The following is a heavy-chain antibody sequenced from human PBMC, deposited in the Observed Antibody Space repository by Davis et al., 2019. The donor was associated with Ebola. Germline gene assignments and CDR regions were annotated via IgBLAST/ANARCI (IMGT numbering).Heavy chain of an antibody. D-gene: IGHD1-7*01. CDR2: LVVGSGNT. J-gene: IGHJ1*01. CDR1: GFTFTSSA. V-gene: IGHV1-58*02. CDR3: AAGTLYNWNYGYFQH. Sequence: SVKVSCKASGFTFTSSAMQWVRQAPRQRLEWIGWLVVGSGNTNYAQKFQERVTITRDMSTSTAYMELSSLRSEDTAVYYCAAGTLYNWNYGYFQHLGQGTLVTVSS.